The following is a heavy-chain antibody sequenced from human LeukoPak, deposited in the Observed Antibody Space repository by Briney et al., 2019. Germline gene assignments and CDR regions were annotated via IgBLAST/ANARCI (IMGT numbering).Heavy chain of an antibody. CDR1: GFTFSSNA. D-gene: IGHD3-9*01. Sequence: PGGSLRLSCAASGFTFSSNAMSWVRQAPGKWLEWVSATRSSGGVTYYADSVKGRFTISRDNSKNTLYLQMNSLRAEDTAVYYCAKVRSDYYDILTGNYNPLFDYWGQGTLVTVSS. J-gene: IGHJ4*02. V-gene: IGHV3-23*01. CDR2: TRSSGGVT. CDR3: AKVRSDYYDILTGNYNPLFDY.